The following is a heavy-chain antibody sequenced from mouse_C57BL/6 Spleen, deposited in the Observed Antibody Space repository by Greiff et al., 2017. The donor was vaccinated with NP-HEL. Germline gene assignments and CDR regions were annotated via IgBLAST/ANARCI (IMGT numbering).Heavy chain of an antibody. V-gene: IGHV4-1*01. Sequence: AASGVDFSRYWMSWVRRAPGKGLEWIGEINPDSSTINYAPSLKDKFIISRDNAKNTLYLQMSKVRSEDTALYYCARHGSSYGWYFDVWGTGTTVTVSS. CDR2: INPDSSTI. D-gene: IGHD1-1*01. CDR3: ARHGSSYGWYFDV. J-gene: IGHJ1*03. CDR1: GVDFSRYW.